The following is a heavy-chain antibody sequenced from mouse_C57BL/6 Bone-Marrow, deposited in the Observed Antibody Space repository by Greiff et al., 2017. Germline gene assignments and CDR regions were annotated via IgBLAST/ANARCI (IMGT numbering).Heavy chain of an antibody. Sequence: EVKLMESGGGLVQPGASLKLSCAASGFTFSDYGMAWVRQAPGKGPEWVAFISNLAYSIYYADTVTGRVTITRENAKNTRYLEMSSLRSEDTAMYYCARHLSSPYAMDYWGQGTSVTVSS. CDR2: ISNLAYSI. CDR1: GFTFSDYG. D-gene: IGHD1-1*01. J-gene: IGHJ4*01. CDR3: ARHLSSPYAMDY. V-gene: IGHV5-15*01.